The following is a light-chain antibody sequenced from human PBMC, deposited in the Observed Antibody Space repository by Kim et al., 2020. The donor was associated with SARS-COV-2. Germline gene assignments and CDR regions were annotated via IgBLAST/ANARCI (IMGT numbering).Light chain of an antibody. J-gene: IGKJ4*01. CDR1: QSISSNY. V-gene: IGKV3D-7*01. Sequence: APGERATRSCRASQSISSNYLSWYQHKPGQAPRLLIYGASTRATGVPDRFSGSGSGTDFTLTISGLQPEDFAVYYCQQDHTLPVTFGGGTKVDIK. CDR3: QQDHTLPVT. CDR2: GAS.